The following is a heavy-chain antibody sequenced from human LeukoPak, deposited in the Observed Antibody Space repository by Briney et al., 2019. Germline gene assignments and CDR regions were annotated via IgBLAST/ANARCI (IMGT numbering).Heavy chain of an antibody. CDR2: INSDGSST. CDR1: GFTFSSYW. CDR3: ARGGGNDYGDY. Sequence: GSLRLSCAASGFTFSSYWMHWVRQAPGKGLVWVSRINSDGSSTSYADSVKGRFTISRDNAKNTLYLQMNSLRAEDTAVYYCARGGGNDYGDYWGQGTLVTVSS. V-gene: IGHV3-74*01. J-gene: IGHJ4*02.